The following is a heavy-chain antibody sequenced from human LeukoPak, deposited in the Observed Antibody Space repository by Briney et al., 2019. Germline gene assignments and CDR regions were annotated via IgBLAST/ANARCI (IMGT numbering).Heavy chain of an antibody. D-gene: IGHD4-23*01. J-gene: IGHJ3*02. Sequence: PSQTLSLTCTVSGGSISSGECYWNWIRQPAGKGLKWIGRFYPSGTVDYNPSLYSRVTISVDTSKNQVSLSLTSVTAADTAVYYCARAGTVVTTRGAFDIWGQGTMVTVSS. CDR3: ARAGTVVTTRGAFDI. CDR1: GGSISSGECY. CDR2: FYPSGTV. V-gene: IGHV4-61*02.